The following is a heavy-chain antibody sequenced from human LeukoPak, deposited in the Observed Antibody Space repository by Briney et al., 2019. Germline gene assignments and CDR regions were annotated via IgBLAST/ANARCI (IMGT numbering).Heavy chain of an antibody. J-gene: IGHJ5*02. CDR1: GGSISSNNYY. V-gene: IGHV4-39*07. D-gene: IGHD2-2*01. CDR3: ARGAPVIVVVPAAIGRSFDP. CDR2: INHSGST. Sequence: SETLSLTCTVSGGSISSNNYYWGWIRQPPGKGLEWIGEINHSGSTNYNPSLKSRVTISVDTSKNQFSLKLSSVTAADTAVYYCARGAPVIVVVPAAIGRSFDPWGQGTLVTVFS.